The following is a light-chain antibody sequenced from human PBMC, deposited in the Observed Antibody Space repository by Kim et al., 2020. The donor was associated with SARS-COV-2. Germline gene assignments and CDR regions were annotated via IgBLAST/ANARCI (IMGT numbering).Light chain of an antibody. J-gene: IGLJ3*02. CDR3: SAWDSSLSAWV. CDR1: RNLVGGQG. CDR2: RKN. Sequence: APTPLTWKRNLVGGQGAAWAEPPPGHPPQPPPHRKNHRPSGISEGLSASRSGNTASLTITGLQPEDEADYYCSAWDSSLSAWVFGGGTQLTVL. V-gene: IGLV10-54*03.